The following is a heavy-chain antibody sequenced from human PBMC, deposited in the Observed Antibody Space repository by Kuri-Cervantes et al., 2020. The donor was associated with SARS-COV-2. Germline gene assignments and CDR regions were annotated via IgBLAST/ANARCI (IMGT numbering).Heavy chain of an antibody. J-gene: IGHJ6*03. Sequence: RGSLCLSCAASRFTFSSYWTHWVRQAPGKGLVWVSRINSDGSSTSYADSVKGRFTISRDNSMNTLFLQMNSLRPEDTAVYYCATDGTRAYSNSYYYMDVWGKGTTVTVSS. D-gene: IGHD4-11*01. CDR3: ATDGTRAYSNSYYYMDV. CDR2: INSDGSST. V-gene: IGHV3-74*01. CDR1: RFTFSSYW.